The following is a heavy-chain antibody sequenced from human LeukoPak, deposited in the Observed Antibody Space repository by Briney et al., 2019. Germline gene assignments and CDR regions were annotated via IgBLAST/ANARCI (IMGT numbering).Heavy chain of an antibody. CDR2: INHSGST. Sequence: SETLSLTCTVSGDSISSSSYFWGWIRQPPGKGLEWIGEINHSGSTNYNPSLKSRVTISVDTSKNQFSLKLSSVTAADTAVYYCARRLVVVVMPFDYWGQGTLVTVSS. CDR3: ARRLVVVVMPFDY. V-gene: IGHV4-39*07. CDR1: GDSISSSSYF. J-gene: IGHJ4*02. D-gene: IGHD3-22*01.